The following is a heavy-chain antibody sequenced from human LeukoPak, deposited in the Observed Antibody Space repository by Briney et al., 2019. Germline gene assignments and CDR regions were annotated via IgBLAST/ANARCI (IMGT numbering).Heavy chain of an antibody. J-gene: IGHJ5*02. D-gene: IGHD4-17*01. Sequence: GGSLRLSCVASGFTFGNYWMHWVRQAPGKGLVWLSRINSDGSSTAYADSVKGRFTISRDNAEKTLYLQMNSLRAEDTAVYYCARFGDYVTYFDLWGQGTLVTVSS. V-gene: IGHV3-74*01. CDR3: ARFGDYVTYFDL. CDR1: GFTFGNYW. CDR2: INSDGSST.